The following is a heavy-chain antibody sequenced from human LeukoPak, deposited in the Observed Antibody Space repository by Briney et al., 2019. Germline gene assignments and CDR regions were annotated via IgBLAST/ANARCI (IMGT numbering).Heavy chain of an antibody. V-gene: IGHV4-4*07. CDR3: ARHQEVDFDL. J-gene: IGHJ2*01. CDR2: IYTSGST. CDR1: GGSISSYY. Sequence: SETLSLTCTVSGGSISSYYWNWIRQPAGKGLEWIGRIYTSGSTNHNPSLKSRVTMSVDMSKNQFSLRLSSVTAADTAVYYCARHQEVDFDLWGRGTLVTVSS.